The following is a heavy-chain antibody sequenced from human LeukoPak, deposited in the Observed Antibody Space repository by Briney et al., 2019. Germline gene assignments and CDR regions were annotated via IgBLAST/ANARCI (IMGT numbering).Heavy chain of an antibody. CDR3: ARDRGGAFDI. CDR2: IYHSGST. CDR1: GYSISSGYY. D-gene: IGHD3-10*01. J-gene: IGHJ3*02. V-gene: IGHV4-38-2*02. Sequence: SETLSLTCTVSGYSISSGYYWGWIRQPPGKGLEWIGSIYHSGSTYYNPSLKSRVTISVDTSKNQFSLKLSSVPAAHTAVYYCARDRGGAFDIWGQGTMVTVSS.